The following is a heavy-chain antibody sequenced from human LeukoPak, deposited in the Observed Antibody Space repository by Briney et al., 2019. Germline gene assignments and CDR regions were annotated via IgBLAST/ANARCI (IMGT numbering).Heavy chain of an antibody. CDR3: AKASAVRGYYYYGMDV. J-gene: IGHJ6*01. CDR2: ISDSGGIT. V-gene: IGHV3-23*01. D-gene: IGHD3-10*02. Sequence: GGSLRLSCAASGFTFSSHAMNWVRQAPGNGLEWVSGISDSGGITYYADSVKGRFTISRDNSKNTMYLQMNSLRVEDTAVYYGAKASAVRGYYYYGMDVWGQGTTVTVSS. CDR1: GFTFSSHA.